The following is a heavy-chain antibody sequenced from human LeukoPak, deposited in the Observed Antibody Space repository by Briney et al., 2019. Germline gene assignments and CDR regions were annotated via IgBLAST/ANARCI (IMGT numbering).Heavy chain of an antibody. CDR1: GFTFNSFA. D-gene: IGHD3-22*01. V-gene: IGHV3-23*01. CDR2: LSPSGGIT. J-gene: IGHJ3*02. CDR3: ARDGFNYDSSGYAGAFDI. Sequence: PGGSLRLSCAASGFTFNSFAMNWVRQAPGKGLEWVSALSPSGGITYYEDSVKGRFTISRDNSKNTLYLQMNSLRAEDTAVYYCARDGFNYDSSGYAGAFDIWGQGTMVTVSS.